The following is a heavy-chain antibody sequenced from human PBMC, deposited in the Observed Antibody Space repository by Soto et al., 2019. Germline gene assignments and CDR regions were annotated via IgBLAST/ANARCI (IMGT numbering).Heavy chain of an antibody. CDR2: INHSGST. V-gene: IGHV4-34*01. CDR3: ARANRPLDY. Sequence: TETLSLTCAVYGGSFSDYYWSWIRQPPGKGLEWIGEINHSGSTNYNPSLKSRVTISVDRSKNRFSLNLNSVTAAHTPVYYRARANRPLDYWGQGTLVTVSS. CDR1: GGSFSDYY. J-gene: IGHJ4*02.